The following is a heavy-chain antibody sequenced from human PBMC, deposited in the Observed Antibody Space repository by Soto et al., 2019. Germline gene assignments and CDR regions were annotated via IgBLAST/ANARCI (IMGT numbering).Heavy chain of an antibody. V-gene: IGHV3-13*01. CDR1: GFTFSSYD. J-gene: IGHJ6*03. CDR3: ARGGDYGDYNFYYYYYMDV. D-gene: IGHD4-17*01. CDR2: IGTAGDT. Sequence: GGSLRLSCAASGFTFSSYDMHWVRQATGKGLEWVSAIGTAGDTYYPGSVKGRFTISRENAKNSLYLQMNSLRAGDTAVYYCARGGDYGDYNFYYYYYMDVWGKGTTVTVPS.